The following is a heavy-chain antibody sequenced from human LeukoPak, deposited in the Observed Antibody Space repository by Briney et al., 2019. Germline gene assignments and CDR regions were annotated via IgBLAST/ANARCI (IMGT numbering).Heavy chain of an antibody. CDR3: ARGPGGSGSYYDY. V-gene: IGHV3-21*01. CDR1: GFTFSTYS. Sequence: GGSLRLSCAASGFTFSTYSMNWVRQAPGKGLEWVSYISSNSRYIYYADSVKGRFTISRDNAKYSLYLQMNSLRTEDAAVYYCARGPGGSGSYYDYWGQGTLVTVSS. J-gene: IGHJ4*02. D-gene: IGHD3-10*01. CDR2: ISSNSRYI.